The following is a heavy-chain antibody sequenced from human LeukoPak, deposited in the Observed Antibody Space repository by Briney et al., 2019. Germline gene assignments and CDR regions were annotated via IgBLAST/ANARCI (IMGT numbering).Heavy chain of an antibody. CDR3: ARVGGGIVVVEAATRDWFFDL. D-gene: IGHD2-15*01. CDR1: GGSISSYY. Sequence: KPSETLSLTCTVSGGSISSYYWSWIRQPAGKGLEWIGRIYTSGSTNYNPSLKSRVTMSVDTSKNQFSLKLSSVTAADTAVYYCARVGGGIVVVEAATRDWFFDLWGRGTLVTVSS. V-gene: IGHV4-4*07. J-gene: IGHJ2*01. CDR2: IYTSGST.